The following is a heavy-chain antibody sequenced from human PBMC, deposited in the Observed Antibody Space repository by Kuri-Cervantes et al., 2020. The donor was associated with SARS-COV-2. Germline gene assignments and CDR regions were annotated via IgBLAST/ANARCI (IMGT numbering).Heavy chain of an antibody. CDR1: GFTFSSYA. J-gene: IGHJ4*02. V-gene: IGHV3-23*01. CDR3: AKGIAVATGYFDY. CDR2: ISGSGGSA. Sequence: GGSLRLSCAASGFTFSSYAMSWVRQAPEKGLEWVSAISGSGGSAYYADSVKGRFTISRDNSKNTLYLQMNSLRAEDTAVYYCAKGIAVATGYFDYWGQGTLVTVSS. D-gene: IGHD6-19*01.